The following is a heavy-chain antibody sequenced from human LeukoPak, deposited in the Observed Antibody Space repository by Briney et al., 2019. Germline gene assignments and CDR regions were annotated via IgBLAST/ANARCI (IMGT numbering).Heavy chain of an antibody. J-gene: IGHJ4*02. Sequence: SETLSLTCTVSGGSISSSSYYWGWLRQPPGKGLEWIGSIYYSGSTYYNPSLKSRVTISVDTSKNQFSLELSSVTAADTGVYYCARLRFGCGFDYWGQGTLVTVSS. D-gene: IGHD3-10*01. CDR2: IYYSGST. CDR3: ARLRFGCGFDY. V-gene: IGHV4-39*07. CDR1: GGSISSSSYY.